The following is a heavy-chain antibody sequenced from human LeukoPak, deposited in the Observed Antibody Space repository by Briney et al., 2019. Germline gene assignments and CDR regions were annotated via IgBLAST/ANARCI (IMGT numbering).Heavy chain of an antibody. Sequence: PGGSLRLSCAASGFTFDDYAMHWVRQAPGKGLEWVSGISWNSGSIGYADSVKGRFTISRDNAKNSLYLQMNSLRAEDTALYYCAKDMDAFDIWGQGTMVTVSS. V-gene: IGHV3-9*01. CDR2: ISWNSGSI. J-gene: IGHJ3*02. CDR3: AKDMDAFDI. CDR1: GFTFDDYA.